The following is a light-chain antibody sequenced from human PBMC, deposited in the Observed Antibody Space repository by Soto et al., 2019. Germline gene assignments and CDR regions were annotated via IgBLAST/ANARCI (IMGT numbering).Light chain of an antibody. CDR3: QQSYSTPRT. CDR2: AAS. Sequence: DIQMTQSTSSLSASVGDRVTITCRASQSISSYLNWYQQKPGKAPKLLIYAASSLQSGVPSRFSGSGSGTGFTLTISSLQPEDFATYYCQQSYSTPRTFGQGTKVDIK. V-gene: IGKV1-39*01. CDR1: QSISSY. J-gene: IGKJ1*01.